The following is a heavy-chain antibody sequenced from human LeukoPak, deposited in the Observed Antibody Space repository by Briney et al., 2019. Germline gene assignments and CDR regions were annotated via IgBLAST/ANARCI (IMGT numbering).Heavy chain of an antibody. V-gene: IGHV4-4*07. Sequence: SETLSLTCTVPGGSISSYYWSWVPQPAGKGLEWIGRIQSSGSTNHNPSLKSRVTMSVDTSKFQFSLKLSSVTAADTAVYYCARGVSPLDYWGQGTLVTVSS. D-gene: IGHD2-8*01. CDR1: GGSISSYY. CDR2: IQSSGST. J-gene: IGHJ4*02. CDR3: ARGVSPLDY.